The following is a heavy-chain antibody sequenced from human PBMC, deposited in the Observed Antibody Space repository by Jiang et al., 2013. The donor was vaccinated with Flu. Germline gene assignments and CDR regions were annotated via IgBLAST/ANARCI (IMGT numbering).Heavy chain of an antibody. J-gene: IGHJ4*02. Sequence: WVAVISYDGSNKYYADSVKGRFTISRDNSKNTLYLQMNSLRAEDTAVYYCAKDQAEYSSGGGYWGQGTLVTVSS. D-gene: IGHD6-19*01. CDR3: AKDQAEYSSGGGY. V-gene: IGHV3-30*18. CDR2: ISYDGSNK.